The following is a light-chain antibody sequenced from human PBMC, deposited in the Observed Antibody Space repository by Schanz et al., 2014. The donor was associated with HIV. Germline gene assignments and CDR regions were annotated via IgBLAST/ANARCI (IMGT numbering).Light chain of an antibody. Sequence: EIVMTQSPVTLSVSPGERVTLSCRASQSVSSSYFAWYQQRPGQAPRLLIYGASSRATGIPDRFSGSGSGTDFTLTISSLQAEDVAVYYCQQYYSTPQTFGQGTKVEIK. CDR2: GAS. J-gene: IGKJ1*01. CDR1: QSVSSSY. CDR3: QQYYSTPQT. V-gene: IGKV3-20*01.